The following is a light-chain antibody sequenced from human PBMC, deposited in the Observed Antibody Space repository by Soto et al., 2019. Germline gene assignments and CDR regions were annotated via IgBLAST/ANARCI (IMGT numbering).Light chain of an antibody. V-gene: IGLV2-14*03. J-gene: IGLJ3*02. Sequence: QSALTQPASVSGSPGQSITISCTGTSSDVGGYDHVSWYQQHPGKAPKLIIYDVTVRPSGISPRFSGSKSDNTASLAVSALQPEDEADYYCSSYTNKDTLLFGGGTKVTVL. CDR3: SSYTNKDTLL. CDR1: SSDVGGYDH. CDR2: DVT.